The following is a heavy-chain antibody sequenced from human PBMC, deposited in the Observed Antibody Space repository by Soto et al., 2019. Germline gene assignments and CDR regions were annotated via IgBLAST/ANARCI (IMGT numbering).Heavy chain of an antibody. CDR3: ARQADRSPTVVRF. CDR2: IYYSGST. D-gene: IGHD4-17*01. J-gene: IGHJ4*02. V-gene: IGHV4-39*01. Sequence: QLQLQESGPGLVKPSETLSLTWTVSGGSISSSSYYWGWIRQPPGKGLEWIGSIYYSGSTYYNPSLRSRFTMAVDTSTTQFSLKLSSVTAADPAVYYVARQADRSPTVVRFWGQGTLVTVSS. CDR1: GGSISSSSYY.